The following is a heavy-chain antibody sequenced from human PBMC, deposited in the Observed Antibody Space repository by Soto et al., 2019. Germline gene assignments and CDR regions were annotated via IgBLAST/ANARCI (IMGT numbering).Heavy chain of an antibody. CDR3: ARGRLQEDANTTPFDY. CDR1: GGSFSGYY. V-gene: IGHV4-34*01. J-gene: IGHJ4*02. D-gene: IGHD1-1*01. CDR2: INHSGST. Sequence: SETLSLTCAVYGGSFSGYYWSWIRQPPGKGLEWIGEINHSGSTNYNPSLKSRVTISVDTSKNQFSLKLSSVTAADTAVYYCARGRLQEDANTTPFDYWGQGTLVTVSS.